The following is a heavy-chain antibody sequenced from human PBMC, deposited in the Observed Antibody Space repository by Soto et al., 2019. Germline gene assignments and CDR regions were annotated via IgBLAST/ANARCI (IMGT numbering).Heavy chain of an antibody. Sequence: DVQLVESGGGLIQPGVSLRLSCAAFGLTISGQKYVAWVRQAPGKGLEWVSALYDVDGSFYADSVKGRFTTSSDSSKTTVYLQMNDLRPDDTAVYYCATWHEREHAYDVWGQGTTVTVSS. CDR1: GLTISGQKY. CDR3: ATWHEREHAYDV. J-gene: IGHJ3*01. D-gene: IGHD1-1*01. CDR2: LYDVDGS. V-gene: IGHV3-53*01.